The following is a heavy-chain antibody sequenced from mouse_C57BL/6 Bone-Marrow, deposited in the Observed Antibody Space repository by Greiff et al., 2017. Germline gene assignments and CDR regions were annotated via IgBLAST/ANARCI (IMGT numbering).Heavy chain of an antibody. CDR1: GFSLTSYG. J-gene: IGHJ4*01. Sequence: VQGVESGPGLVQPSQSLSITCTVSGFSLTSYGVHWVRQSPGKGLEWLGVIWSGGSTDYNAAFISRLSISKDNSKSQVFFKMNSLQANDTAIYYCAREYTVVYYYAMDYWGQGTSVTVSS. D-gene: IGHD1-1*01. V-gene: IGHV2-2*02. CDR3: AREYTVVYYYAMDY. CDR2: IWSGGST.